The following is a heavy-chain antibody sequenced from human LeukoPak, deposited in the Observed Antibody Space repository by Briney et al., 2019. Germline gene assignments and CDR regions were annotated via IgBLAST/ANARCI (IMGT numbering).Heavy chain of an antibody. V-gene: IGHV1-18*01. Sequence: ASVKVSCKASGYTFTSYDINWVRQATGQGLEWMGWMNPNNGNTNYAQKLQGRVTMTTDTSTSTAYMELRSLRSDDTAVYYCARDNYDILTGPFIYYYGMDVWGQGTTVTVSS. J-gene: IGHJ6*02. D-gene: IGHD3-9*01. CDR3: ARDNYDILTGPFIYYYGMDV. CDR1: GYTFTSYD. CDR2: MNPNNGNT.